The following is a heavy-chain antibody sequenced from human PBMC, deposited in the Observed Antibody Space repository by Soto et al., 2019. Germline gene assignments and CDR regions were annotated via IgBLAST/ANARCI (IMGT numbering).Heavy chain of an antibody. V-gene: IGHV1-69*06. CDR2: IIPIFGTA. J-gene: IGHJ5*02. CDR1: GGTFSSYA. Sequence: QVQLVQSGAEVKKPGSSVKVSCKASGGTFSSYAISWVRQAPGQGLEWMGGIIPIFGTANDAQKLQGRVTMTADKSTSTAYMELSSLRSEDTAVYYCARGGCSSTSFYSYNWFDPWGQGTLVTVSS. D-gene: IGHD2-2*01. CDR3: ARGGCSSTSFYSYNWFDP.